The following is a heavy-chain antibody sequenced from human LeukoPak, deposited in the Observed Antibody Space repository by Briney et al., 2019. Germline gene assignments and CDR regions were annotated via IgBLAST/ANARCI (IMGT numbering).Heavy chain of an antibody. V-gene: IGHV3-23*01. CDR1: GFTFSSYA. D-gene: IGHD3-9*01. CDR3: ARVLRYFDWLSPGAN. J-gene: IGHJ4*02. CDR2: ISGSGGST. Sequence: GGSLRLSCAASGFTFSSYAMSWVRQAPGKGLEWVSAISGSGGSTYYADSVKGRFTISRDNSKNTLYLQMNSLRAEDTAVYYCARVLRYFDWLSPGANWGQGTLVTVSS.